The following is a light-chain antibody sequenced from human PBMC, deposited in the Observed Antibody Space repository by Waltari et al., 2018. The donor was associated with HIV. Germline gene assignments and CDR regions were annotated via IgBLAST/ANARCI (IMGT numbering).Light chain of an antibody. CDR3: QVWDSSTAKV. CDR1: NIGSKN. V-gene: IGLV3-9*01. CDR2: RDS. Sequence: SDELTQPLSVSVAPGQTDRITCGGNNIGSKNVQGYQQKPGQAPVLVIYRDSNRPSGIPERFSGSNSGNTATLTISRAQAGDEADYYCQVWDSSTAKVFGGGTKLTVL. J-gene: IGLJ3*02.